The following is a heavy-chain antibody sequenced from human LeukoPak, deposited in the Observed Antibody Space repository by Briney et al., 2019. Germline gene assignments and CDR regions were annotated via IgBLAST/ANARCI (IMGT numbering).Heavy chain of an antibody. CDR2: IYHSGST. Sequence: SETLSLTCTVSGGSISSSSYYWGWIRQPPGKGLEWIGYIYHSGSTYYNPSLKSRVTISVDRSKNQFSLKLSSVTAADTAVYYCARDRSSYWSLWGQGTLVTVSA. D-gene: IGHD6-19*01. J-gene: IGHJ4*02. CDR1: GGSISSSSYY. V-gene: IGHV4-30-2*01. CDR3: ARDRSSYWSL.